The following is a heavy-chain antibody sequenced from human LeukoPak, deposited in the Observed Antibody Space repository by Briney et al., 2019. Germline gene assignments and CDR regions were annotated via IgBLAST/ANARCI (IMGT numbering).Heavy chain of an antibody. V-gene: IGHV1-24*01. CDR3: ATRIYCSSTSCYRDPDHDAFDI. Sequence: ASVKVSCKVSGYTLTELSMHWVRQAPGKGLEWMGGFDPEDGETIYAQKFQGRVTMTEDTSTDTAYMELSSLRSEDTAVYYCATRIYCSSTSCYRDPDHDAFDIWGQGTMVTVSS. CDR2: FDPEDGET. CDR1: GYTLTELS. D-gene: IGHD2-2*02. J-gene: IGHJ3*02.